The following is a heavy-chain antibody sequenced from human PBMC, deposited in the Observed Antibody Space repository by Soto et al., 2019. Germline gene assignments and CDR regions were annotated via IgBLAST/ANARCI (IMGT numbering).Heavy chain of an antibody. CDR3: ARMETFGSLNWFEP. J-gene: IGHJ5*02. Sequence: SVKVSCKGSGSSCTSDDVTWVRQATGQGLECMGWMNPGSWYKGHAKKFQGRVTMTRDISIATAYMELSSLRSDDTAIYYCARMETFGSLNWFEPGGQGTLVTVSS. V-gene: IGHV1-8*01. CDR1: GSSCTSDD. D-gene: IGHD3-16*01. CDR2: MNPGSWYK.